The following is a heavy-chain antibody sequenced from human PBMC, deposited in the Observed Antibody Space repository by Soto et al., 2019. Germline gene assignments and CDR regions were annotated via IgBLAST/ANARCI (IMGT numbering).Heavy chain of an antibody. J-gene: IGHJ4*02. CDR1: GFISSTYW. CDR3: ARSEMTYNWND. CDR2: INSKGSRT. D-gene: IGHD1-1*01. Sequence: EVQLVESGGGLVQPGGSLRLSCAVSGFISSTYWMYWVRQDPGKGLVWVSRINSKGSRTDYAEFVKGRFTISRDSARNTVYLQMNNLRAEDTAVYYCARSEMTYNWNDWGQGTLVTVSS. V-gene: IGHV3-74*01.